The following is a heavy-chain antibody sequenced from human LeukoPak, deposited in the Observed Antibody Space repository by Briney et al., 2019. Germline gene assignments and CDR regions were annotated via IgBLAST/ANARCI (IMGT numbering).Heavy chain of an antibody. CDR2: ISSSSSTI. D-gene: IGHD4-17*01. Sequence: GGSLRLSCEASGFTFSSYSMNWVRQAPGKGLEWVSYISSSSSTIYYADSVKGRFTISRDNAKNSLYLQMNSLRAEDTAVYYCARDTDTVTTILDYWGQGTLVTVSS. V-gene: IGHV3-48*01. CDR1: GFTFSSYS. CDR3: ARDTDTVTTILDY. J-gene: IGHJ4*02.